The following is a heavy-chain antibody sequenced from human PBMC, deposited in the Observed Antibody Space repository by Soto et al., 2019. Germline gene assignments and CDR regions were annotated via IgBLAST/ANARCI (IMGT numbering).Heavy chain of an antibody. J-gene: IGHJ3*02. Sequence: GGSLRLSCAASGFTFSSYAMSWVRQAPGKGLEWVGRIKSKTDGGTTDYAAPVKGRFTISRDDSKNTLYLQMNSLKTEDTAVYYCTTAGYWMIVVEYAFDIWGQGTMVTVSS. V-gene: IGHV3-15*01. D-gene: IGHD3-22*01. CDR3: TTAGYWMIVVEYAFDI. CDR2: IKSKTDGGTT. CDR1: GFTFSSYA.